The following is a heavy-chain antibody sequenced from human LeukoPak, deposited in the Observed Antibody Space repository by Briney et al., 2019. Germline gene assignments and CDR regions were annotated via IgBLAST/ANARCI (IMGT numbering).Heavy chain of an antibody. CDR2: INPNSGGT. Sequence: ASVKVSCKASGYTFTSYGISWVRQAPGQGLEWMGWINPNSGGTNYAQKFQGRVTMTRDTSISTAYMELSRLRSDDTAVYYCARDFSTYYYDSSGYSELDYYYGMDVWGQGTTVTVSS. CDR3: ARDFSTYYYDSSGYSELDYYYGMDV. D-gene: IGHD3-22*01. J-gene: IGHJ6*02. V-gene: IGHV1-2*02. CDR1: GYTFTSYG.